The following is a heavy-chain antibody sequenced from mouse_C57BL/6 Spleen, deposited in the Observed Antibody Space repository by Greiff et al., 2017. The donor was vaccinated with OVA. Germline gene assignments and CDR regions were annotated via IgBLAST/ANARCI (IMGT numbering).Heavy chain of an antibody. CDR3: ARKLRYYFDY. V-gene: IGHV1-80*01. D-gene: IGHD1-1*01. CDR1: GYAFSSYW. Sequence: VHLVESGAELVKPGASVKISCKASGYAFSSYWMNWVKQRPGKGLEWIGQIYPGDGDTNYNGKFKGKATLTADKSSSTAYMQLSSLTSEDSAVYFCARKLRYYFDYWGQGTTLTVSS. J-gene: IGHJ2*01. CDR2: IYPGDGDT.